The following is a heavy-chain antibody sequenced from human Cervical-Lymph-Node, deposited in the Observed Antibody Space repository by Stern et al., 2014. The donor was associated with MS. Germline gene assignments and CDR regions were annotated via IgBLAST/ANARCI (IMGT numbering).Heavy chain of an antibody. D-gene: IGHD6-19*01. Sequence: EDQLVESGGGLVQPGGSMRLPCAASGFTFSSYAMSWVRQAPGKGLEWVAAINARGDSTYYGESVKGRFTISRDNSKRTLYLQMNSLRAEDTAVYYCAKEGSSIHFDYWGQGTLVAVSS. V-gene: IGHV3-23*04. CDR3: AKEGSSIHFDY. J-gene: IGHJ4*02. CDR2: INARGDST. CDR1: GFTFSSYA.